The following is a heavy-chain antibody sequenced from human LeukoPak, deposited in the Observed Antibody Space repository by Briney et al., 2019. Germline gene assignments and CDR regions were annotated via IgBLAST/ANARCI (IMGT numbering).Heavy chain of an antibody. J-gene: IGHJ6*03. CDR3: ARVSIAASYYMDV. CDR1: GGSISSGSYY. V-gene: IGHV4-61*02. D-gene: IGHD6-6*01. Sequence: SQTLSLTCTVSGGSISSGSYYWSWIRQPAGKGLEWIGRIYTSGSTNYNPSLKSRVTMSVDTSKNQFSLKLSSVTAADTAVYYCARVSIAASYYMDVWGKGTTVTISS. CDR2: IYTSGST.